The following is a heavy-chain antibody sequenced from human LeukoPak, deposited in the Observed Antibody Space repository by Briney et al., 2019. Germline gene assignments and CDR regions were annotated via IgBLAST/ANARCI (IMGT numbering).Heavy chain of an antibody. V-gene: IGHV3-21*01. CDR3: ASGRRGGVGATPFDF. CDR2: ISSSSSYI. Sequence: PGRSLRLSCAASGFTFSSYGMHWVRQAPGKGLEWVSSISSSSSYIYYADSVKGRFTISRDNAKNSLYLQMNSLRAEDTAVYYCASGRRGGVGATPFDFWGQGTLVTVSS. D-gene: IGHD1-26*01. CDR1: GFTFSSYG. J-gene: IGHJ4*02.